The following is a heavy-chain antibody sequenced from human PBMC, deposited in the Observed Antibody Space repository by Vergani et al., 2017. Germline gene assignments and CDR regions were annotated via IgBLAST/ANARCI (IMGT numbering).Heavy chain of an antibody. CDR1: GFTFSSYG. D-gene: IGHD3-22*01. J-gene: IGHJ3*02. Sequence: QVQLVESGGGVVQPGRSLRLSCAASGFTFSSYGMHWVRQAPGKGLEWVAVISYDGSNKYYADSVKGRFTISRDNSKNTLYLQMNSLRAEDTAVYYCARDTVYDSSGYSSYDAFDIWGQGTMVTVSS. CDR2: ISYDGSNK. V-gene: IGHV3-30*03. CDR3: ARDTVYDSSGYSSYDAFDI.